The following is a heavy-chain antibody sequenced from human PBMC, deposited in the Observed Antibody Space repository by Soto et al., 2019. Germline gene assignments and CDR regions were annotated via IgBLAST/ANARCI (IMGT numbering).Heavy chain of an antibody. CDR2: ISYDGSNK. CDR3: ARDQVKGTMTIL. CDR1: GFSLINYA. J-gene: IGHJ4*02. Sequence: QVQLVESGGGVVQPGRSLRLSCSASGFSLINYAMHWVRQAPGKGLEWVAVISYDGSNKYYADSVKGRFTMSRDNSKNTMYLQMNSLSAEDTAVYHCARDQVKGTMTILWGQGTLVTLSS. V-gene: IGHV3-30-3*01. D-gene: IGHD4-17*01.